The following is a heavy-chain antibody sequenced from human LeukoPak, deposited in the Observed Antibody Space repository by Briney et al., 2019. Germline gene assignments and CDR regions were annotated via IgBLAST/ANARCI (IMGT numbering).Heavy chain of an antibody. Sequence: GGSLRLSCAASGFVFSSYEMNWVRQAPGKGLEWLSYISSSGSTIYYTDSVKGRFTISRDNAKNSLYLQMNSLRAEDTAVYYCARDLKSRQRLLWFGELLYYYGMDVWGQGTTVTVSS. V-gene: IGHV3-48*03. D-gene: IGHD3-10*01. J-gene: IGHJ6*02. CDR3: ARDLKSRQRLLWFGELLYYYGMDV. CDR1: GFVFSSYE. CDR2: ISSSGSTI.